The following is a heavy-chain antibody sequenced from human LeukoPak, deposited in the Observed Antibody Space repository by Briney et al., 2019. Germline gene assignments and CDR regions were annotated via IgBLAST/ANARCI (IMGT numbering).Heavy chain of an antibody. D-gene: IGHD5-18*01. CDR2: MNPNSGNT. V-gene: IGHV1-8*01. CDR3: ARTTEGGYIGYFYYYYMDV. CDR1: GYTFTSYD. Sequence: ASVKVSCKASGYTFTSYDINWVRQATGQGLEWMGWMNPNSGNTGYAQKFQGRVTITRNTSTSTAYMELSSLRSEDTAVYYCARTTEGGYIGYFYYYYMDVWGKGTTVTISS. J-gene: IGHJ6*03.